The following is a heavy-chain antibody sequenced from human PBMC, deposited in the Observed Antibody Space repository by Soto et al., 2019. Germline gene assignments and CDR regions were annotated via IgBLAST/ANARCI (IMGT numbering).Heavy chain of an antibody. D-gene: IGHD6-19*01. CDR2: IYPGDSDT. Sequence: GESLKISCKGSGYSFTTYWIGWVRQMPGKGLEWMGIIYPGDSDTNYSPSFQGHVTISADKSISTAYLQWSSLKASDTAMYYCARHYSSGWSPRSYYYYGMDVWGQGTTVTVSS. CDR1: GYSFTTYW. J-gene: IGHJ6*02. V-gene: IGHV5-51*01. CDR3: ARHYSSGWSPRSYYYYGMDV.